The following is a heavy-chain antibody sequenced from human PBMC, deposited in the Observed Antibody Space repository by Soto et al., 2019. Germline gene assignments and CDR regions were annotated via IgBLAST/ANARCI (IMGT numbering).Heavy chain of an antibody. CDR1: GGAYRSSA. V-gene: IGHV1-69*01. Sequence: KASSEAPGGAYRSSARSWARQAHGQGLEWMGGIIPIFGTANYAQKFQGRVTITADESTSTAYMELSSLRSEDTAVYYCARVGYCSGGSCPEHHFDYWGQGTLVTVSS. J-gene: IGHJ4*02. CDR3: ARVGYCSGGSCPEHHFDY. D-gene: IGHD2-15*01. CDR2: IIPIFGTA.